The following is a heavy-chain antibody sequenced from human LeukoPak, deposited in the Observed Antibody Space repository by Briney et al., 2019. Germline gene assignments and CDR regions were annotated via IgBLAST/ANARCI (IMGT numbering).Heavy chain of an antibody. Sequence: PGGSLRLSCAASGFTFSSYSMNWVRQAPGKGLEWVSSISSSSSYIYYADSVKGRFTISRDNAKNSLYLQVNSLRAEDTAVYYCARDSYYDSSGYYLYYFDYWGQGTLVTVSS. V-gene: IGHV3-21*01. D-gene: IGHD3-22*01. J-gene: IGHJ4*02. CDR2: ISSSSSYI. CDR1: GFTFSSYS. CDR3: ARDSYYDSSGYYLYYFDY.